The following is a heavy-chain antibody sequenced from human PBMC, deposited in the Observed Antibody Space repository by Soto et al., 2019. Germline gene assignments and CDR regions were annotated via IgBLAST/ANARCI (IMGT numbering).Heavy chain of an antibody. Sequence: GGSLRLSCAASGFTFDDYAMHWVRQAPGKGLEWVSGISWNSGSIGYADSVKGRFTISRDNAKNSLYLQMNSLRAEDTALYYCAKDSRDQLLNPYFDYWGQGTLVTVSS. J-gene: IGHJ4*02. V-gene: IGHV3-9*01. CDR1: GFTFDDYA. D-gene: IGHD2-2*01. CDR2: ISWNSGSI. CDR3: AKDSRDQLLNPYFDY.